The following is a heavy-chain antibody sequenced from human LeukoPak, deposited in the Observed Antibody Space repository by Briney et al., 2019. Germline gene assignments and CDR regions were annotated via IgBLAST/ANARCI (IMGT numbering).Heavy chain of an antibody. CDR2: ISGSGGST. D-gene: IGHD6-19*01. CDR3: AKRGDSSGWSQYDY. V-gene: IGHV3-23*01. Sequence: GGSLRLSCAASGFTFSNYAMGWVRQAPGKGLEWVSTISGSGGSTYYADSVKGRFTISRDNSRNTLYLQMNSLRADDTAVYYCAKRGDSSGWSQYDYWGQGTLVTVSA. J-gene: IGHJ4*02. CDR1: GFTFSNYA.